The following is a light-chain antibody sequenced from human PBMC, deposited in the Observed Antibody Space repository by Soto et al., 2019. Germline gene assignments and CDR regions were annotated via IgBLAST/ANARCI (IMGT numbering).Light chain of an antibody. CDR2: DAS. V-gene: IGKV1-5*01. CDR3: QQYNSYWT. Sequence: DIQMTQSPSTLSASVGDRVTITCLASQSISSWLAWYQQQPGKAPKLLIYDASSLESGVPSRFSGSGSGTEFTLTLSSLQPDDFATYYCQQYNSYWTFGQGTKVEIK. J-gene: IGKJ1*01. CDR1: QSISSW.